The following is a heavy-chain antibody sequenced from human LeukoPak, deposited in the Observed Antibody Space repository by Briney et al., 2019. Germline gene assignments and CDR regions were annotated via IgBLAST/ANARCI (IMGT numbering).Heavy chain of an antibody. Sequence: GGSLRLSCAASGFTFSSYAMHWVRQAPGKGLEWVAVISYDGSNKYYADSVKGRFTISRDNSKNTLYLQMNSLRAEDTAVYYCAREGVPAAPRGYYYYYYMDVWGKGTTVTVSS. CDR3: AREGVPAAPRGYYYYYYMDV. V-gene: IGHV3-30-3*01. D-gene: IGHD2-2*01. CDR1: GFTFSSYA. CDR2: ISYDGSNK. J-gene: IGHJ6*03.